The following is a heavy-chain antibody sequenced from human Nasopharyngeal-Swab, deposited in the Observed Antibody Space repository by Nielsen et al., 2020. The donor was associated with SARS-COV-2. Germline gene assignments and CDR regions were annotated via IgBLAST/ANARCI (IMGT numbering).Heavy chain of an antibody. CDR3: ATMVRGASLDY. CDR2: IYYSGST. Sequence: SETLSLTCTVSGGPVSSGSYYWSWIRQPPGKGLEWIGYIYYSGSTNYNPSLKSRVTISVDTSKNQFSLKLSSVTAADTAVYYCATMVRGASLDYWGQGTLVTVSS. V-gene: IGHV4-61*01. CDR1: GGPVSSGSYY. D-gene: IGHD3-10*01. J-gene: IGHJ4*02.